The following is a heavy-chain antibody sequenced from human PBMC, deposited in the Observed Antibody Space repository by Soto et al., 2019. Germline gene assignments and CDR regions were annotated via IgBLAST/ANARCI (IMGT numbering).Heavy chain of an antibody. CDR3: ARDLDSSGSDY. J-gene: IGHJ4*02. Sequence: VQLVESGGGVVKPGRSLRLSCAASGFTFSSYAMHWVRQAPGKGLEWVAVISYDGSNKYYADSVKGRFTISRDNSKNTLYLRMNSMRAEDTAVYYCARDLDSSGSDYWGQGTLVTVSS. V-gene: IGHV3-30-3*01. D-gene: IGHD6-19*01. CDR1: GFTFSSYA. CDR2: ISYDGSNK.